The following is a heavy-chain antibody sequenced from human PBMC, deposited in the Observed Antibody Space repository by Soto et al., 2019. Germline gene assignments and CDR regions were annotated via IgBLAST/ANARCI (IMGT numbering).Heavy chain of an antibody. V-gene: IGHV3-64D*06. CDR2: ISDSGGYT. CDR1: GFTFSSFA. CDR3: VKDHGTAMVRGGLGS. Sequence: EVQLEESGGNLVQPGGSLRLSCSASGFTFSSFAMHWVRQAPGKGLEYISSISDSGGYTPYADSVKGRFTISRDNSKNTLYLQMSSLRPDDTAVYYCVKDHGTAMVRGGLGSWGQGALVTVSS. J-gene: IGHJ4*02. D-gene: IGHD3-10*01.